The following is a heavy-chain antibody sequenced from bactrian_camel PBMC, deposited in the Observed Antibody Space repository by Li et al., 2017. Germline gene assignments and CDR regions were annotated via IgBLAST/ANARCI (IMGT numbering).Heavy chain of an antibody. D-gene: IGHD3*01. CDR3: AADRALDDDCYVGSLYTDFAY. V-gene: IGHV3S6*01. Sequence: VQLVESGGGLVQPGGSLRLSCVVSGFTASTYWMYWARQAPGKGLEWVSSIYGDGTITDYADSVKGRFTISRDNAKSTLYLQMNNLKPEDTAMYYCAADRALDDDCYVGSLYTDFAYWGQGTQVTVS. J-gene: IGHJ6*01. CDR2: IYGDGTIT. CDR1: GFTASTYW.